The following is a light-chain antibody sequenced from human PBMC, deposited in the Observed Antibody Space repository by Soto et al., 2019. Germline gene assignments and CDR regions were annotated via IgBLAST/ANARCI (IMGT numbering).Light chain of an antibody. CDR2: EGS. V-gene: IGLV2-23*01. CDR3: SSYASSTTYVV. J-gene: IGLJ2*01. CDR1: SSDVGSYNL. Sequence: QSALTQPASVSGSPGQSIPISCTGTSSDVGSYNLVSWFQQHPGRAPKLMIYEGSKRPSGVSTRFSGSKSGNTASLTISGLQAEDEADYYCSSYASSTTYVVFGGGTKVTVL.